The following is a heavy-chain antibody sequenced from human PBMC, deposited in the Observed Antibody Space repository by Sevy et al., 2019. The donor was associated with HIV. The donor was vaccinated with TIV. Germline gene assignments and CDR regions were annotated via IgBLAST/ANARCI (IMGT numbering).Heavy chain of an antibody. CDR2: INKDGSVK. V-gene: IGHV3-7*01. J-gene: IGHJ4*02. D-gene: IGHD2-2*01. Sequence: GGSLRLSCVASGFSLNNYWINWVRQAPGKGLEGMAKINKDGSVKYYLDSVRGRFTISRDNARNLVYLQMNSLRAEDTALYYCVRAIVIEGSFWGQGTLVTVSS. CDR3: VRAIVIEGSF. CDR1: GFSLNNYW.